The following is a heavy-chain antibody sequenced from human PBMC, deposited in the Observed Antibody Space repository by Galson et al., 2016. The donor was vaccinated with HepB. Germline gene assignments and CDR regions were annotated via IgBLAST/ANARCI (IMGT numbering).Heavy chain of an antibody. V-gene: IGHV3-7*03. CDR2: VKQDGSEK. CDR3: AVGALDY. Sequence: SLRLSCATSGFTFTNYWMSWIRQAPGKGLEWVANVKQDGSEKYYVDSVKGRFTISRDNANNSGFLQMNSLRVEDTAMYYCAVGALDYWGQGTQVTVSS. CDR1: GFTFTNYW. D-gene: IGHD4/OR15-4a*01. J-gene: IGHJ4*02.